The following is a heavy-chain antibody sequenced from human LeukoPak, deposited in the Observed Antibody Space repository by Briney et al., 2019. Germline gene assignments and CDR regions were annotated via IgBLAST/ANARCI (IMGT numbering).Heavy chain of an antibody. J-gene: IGHJ4*02. D-gene: IGHD3-22*01. CDR3: ARDLDYYDSSGYGY. CDR2: ISSSSSYI. CDR1: GFTFNSFG. Sequence: GRSLRLSCATSGFTFNSFGMNWVRQAPGKGLEWVSSISSSSSYIYYADSVKGRFTISRDNAKNSLYLQMNSLRAEDTAVYYCARDLDYYDSSGYGYWGQGTLVTVSS. V-gene: IGHV3-21*01.